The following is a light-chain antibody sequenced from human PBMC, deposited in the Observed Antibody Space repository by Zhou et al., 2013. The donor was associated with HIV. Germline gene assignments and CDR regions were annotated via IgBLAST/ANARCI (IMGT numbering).Light chain of an antibody. V-gene: IGKV3-20*01. CDR1: QSVSSK. CDR3: QQYGSSPWT. J-gene: IGKJ1*01. CDR2: GAS. Sequence: EILMTQSPATLSVSPGEGATLSCRASQSVSSKLAWYQQKPGQAPRLLIYGASSRATGIPDRFSGSGSGTDFTLTISRLEPEDFAVYYCQQYGSSPWTFGQGTKVEIK.